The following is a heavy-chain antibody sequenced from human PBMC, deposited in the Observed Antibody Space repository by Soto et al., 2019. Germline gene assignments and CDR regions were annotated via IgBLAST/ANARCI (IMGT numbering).Heavy chain of an antibody. V-gene: IGHV3-53*01. CDR2: IYSGGST. J-gene: IGHJ4*02. CDR3: ARGGDTAMVTSLGY. D-gene: IGHD5-18*01. Sequence: GSLRLSCAASGFTVSSNYMSWVRQAPGKGLEWVSVIYSGGSTYYADSVKGRFTISRDNSKNTLYLQMNSLRAEDTAVYYCARGGDTAMVTSLGYWGQGTLVTVSS. CDR1: GFTVSSNY.